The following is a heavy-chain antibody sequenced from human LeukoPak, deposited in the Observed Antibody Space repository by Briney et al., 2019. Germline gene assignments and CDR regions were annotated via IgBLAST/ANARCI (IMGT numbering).Heavy chain of an antibody. V-gene: IGHV4-61*01. D-gene: IGHD2-15*01. CDR1: GGSVSSGSYY. J-gene: IGHJ6*02. CDR2: IYYSGST. CDR3: ARDLRLLSIDPQYGMDV. Sequence: SETLSLTCTVSGGSVSSGSYYWSWIRQPPGKGLEWIGYIYYSGSTNYNPSLKSRVTISVDTSKNQFSLKLSSVTAADTAVYYCARDLRLLSIDPQYGMDVWGQGTTVTVSS.